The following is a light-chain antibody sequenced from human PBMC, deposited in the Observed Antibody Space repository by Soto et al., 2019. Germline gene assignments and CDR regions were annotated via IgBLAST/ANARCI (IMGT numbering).Light chain of an antibody. Sequence: EFVLTQSPATLSLSPGEGASLSCWASQSVGTYMAWYQHKPGQPPRLLIYDASKRATGIPARFSGSGSGTNFTFTISSLEPADFALYFCQLRSSWPPYTFAQGTKGDIK. J-gene: IGKJ2*01. CDR2: DAS. CDR1: QSVGTY. V-gene: IGKV3-11*01. CDR3: QLRSSWPPYT.